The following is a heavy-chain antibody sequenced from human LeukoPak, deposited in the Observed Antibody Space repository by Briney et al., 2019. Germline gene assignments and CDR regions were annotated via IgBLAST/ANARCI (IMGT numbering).Heavy chain of an antibody. Sequence: ASVKVSCKASGYTFTSYGISWVRQAPGQGLEWMGRISAYNGNTNYAQKLQGRVTMTTDTSTSTAYMELRSLRSDDTAVYYCARDRPYSSGRGYYYGMDVWGQGTTVTVSS. CDR1: GYTFTSYG. CDR3: ARDRPYSSGRGYYYGMDV. J-gene: IGHJ6*02. D-gene: IGHD6-19*01. CDR2: ISAYNGNT. V-gene: IGHV1-18*01.